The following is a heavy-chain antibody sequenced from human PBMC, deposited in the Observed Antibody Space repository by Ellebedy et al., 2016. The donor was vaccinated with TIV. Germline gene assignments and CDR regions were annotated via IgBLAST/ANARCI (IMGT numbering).Heavy chain of an antibody. D-gene: IGHD1-26*01. CDR3: AKDRDSGSYYVSWFDP. CDR1: GFTFSSYS. V-gene: IGHV3-23*01. Sequence: GESLKISCAASGFTFSSYSMNWVRQAPGKGLEWVSAISGSGGSTYYADSVKGRFTISRDNSKNTLYLQMNSLRAEDTAVYYCAKDRDSGSYYVSWFDPWGQGTLVTVSS. CDR2: ISGSGGST. J-gene: IGHJ5*02.